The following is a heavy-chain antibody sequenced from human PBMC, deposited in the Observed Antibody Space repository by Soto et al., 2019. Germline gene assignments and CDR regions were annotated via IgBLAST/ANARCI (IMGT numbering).Heavy chain of an antibody. CDR2: IRSKGNNYAT. V-gene: IGHV3-73*01. D-gene: IGHD3-3*01. J-gene: IGHJ6*03. CDR3: SRQASDFYSAKPQYYMDV. Sequence: EVQLVESGGGLVQPGGSLKLSCAASGFTFSGSAMHWVRQASGKGLEWVGRIRSKGNNYATGYGASLKGRFPISRDDSTNTAYLQMNSLNTADTAVYYCSRQASDFYSAKPQYYMDVWGKGTTVTVSS. CDR1: GFTFSGSA.